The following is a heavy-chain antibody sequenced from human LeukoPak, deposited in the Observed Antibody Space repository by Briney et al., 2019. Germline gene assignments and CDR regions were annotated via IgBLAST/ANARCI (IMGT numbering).Heavy chain of an antibody. V-gene: IGHV3-9*01. CDR1: GFKFDDYA. CDR3: AKDNWVYYYGSGSWIDY. Sequence: GRSLRLSCAASGFKFDDYAMHWVRQAPGKGLEWVSGISWNSGSIGYADSVKGRFTISRDNAKNSLYLQMNNLRAEDTALYYCAKDNWVYYYGSGSWIDYWGQGTLVTVSS. J-gene: IGHJ4*02. CDR2: ISWNSGSI. D-gene: IGHD3-10*01.